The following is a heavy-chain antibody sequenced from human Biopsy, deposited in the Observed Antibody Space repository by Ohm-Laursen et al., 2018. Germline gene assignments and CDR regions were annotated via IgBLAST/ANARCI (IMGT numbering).Heavy chain of an antibody. CDR3: ASAGYNPDWNFDL. V-gene: IGHV4-59*07. CDR2: IYFTGRS. CDR1: GGPNDSYY. D-gene: IGHD5-24*01. J-gene: IGHJ2*01. Sequence: DTLSLTCTVSGGPNDSYYWSWIRQPPGKALEWIGYIYFTGRSSYNPSLKSRVTMSVNTSKKQFSLRLSSVTAADTAVYYCASAGYNPDWNFDLWGRGTRVTVSS.